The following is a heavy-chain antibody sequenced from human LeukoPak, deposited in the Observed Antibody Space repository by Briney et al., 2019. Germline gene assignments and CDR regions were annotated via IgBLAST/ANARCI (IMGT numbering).Heavy chain of an antibody. CDR2: IRSKANSYAT. D-gene: IGHD5-24*01. V-gene: IGHV3-73*01. CDR3: TGDRDYYFDY. CDR1: GFTFSGSA. J-gene: IGHJ4*02. Sequence: GGSLRLSCEAPGFTFSGSAMHWVRQASGKGLEWAGRIRSKANSYATAYAASVKGRFTISRDDSKNTAYLQMNSLKTEDTAAYYCTGDRDYYFDYWGQGTLVTVSS.